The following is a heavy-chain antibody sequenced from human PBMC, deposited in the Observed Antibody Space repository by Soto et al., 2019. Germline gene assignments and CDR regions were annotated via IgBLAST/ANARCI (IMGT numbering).Heavy chain of an antibody. CDR3: ARRRSSSPLRAFYI. D-gene: IGHD6-13*01. Sequence: PGESLKISCKGSGYSFRSYWIAWVRQMPGKGLEWMGSVFPVESESRYSPSLQGQVTLSAGKSNSTAYLQWSSLKASDTAMYYCARRRSSSPLRAFYIWGQRTMVTVSS. J-gene: IGHJ3*02. CDR1: GYSFRSYW. CDR2: VFPVESES. V-gene: IGHV5-51*01.